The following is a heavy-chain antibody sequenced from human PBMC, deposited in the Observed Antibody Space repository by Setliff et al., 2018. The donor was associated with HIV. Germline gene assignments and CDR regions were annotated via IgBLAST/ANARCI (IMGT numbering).Heavy chain of an antibody. Sequence: GSLRLSCAASGFTFRNYWMHWVRRAPGAGLAWVSRINLNGSNTTYADSVKGRFTISRDNAKNMLYLQMYGLRTEDTAVYYCARDRLESLWFGDLNYMDVWGKGTTVTVSS. V-gene: IGHV3-74*03. J-gene: IGHJ6*03. CDR1: GFTFRNYW. CDR2: INLNGSNT. CDR3: ARDRLESLWFGDLNYMDV. D-gene: IGHD3-10*01.